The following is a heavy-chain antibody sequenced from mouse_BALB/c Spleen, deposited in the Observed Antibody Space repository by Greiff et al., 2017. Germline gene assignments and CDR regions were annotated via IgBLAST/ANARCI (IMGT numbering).Heavy chain of an antibody. Sequence: VQLQQSGAELVRPGVSVKISCKGSGYTFTDYAMHWVKQSHAKSLEWIGVISTYYGDASYNQKFKGKATMTVDKSSSTAYMELARLTSEDSAIYYCARVLWLRRGGYAMDYWGQGTSVTVSS. CDR3: ARVLWLRRGGYAMDY. D-gene: IGHD2-2*01. V-gene: IGHV1S137*01. CDR2: ISTYYGDA. CDR1: GYTFTDYA. J-gene: IGHJ4*01.